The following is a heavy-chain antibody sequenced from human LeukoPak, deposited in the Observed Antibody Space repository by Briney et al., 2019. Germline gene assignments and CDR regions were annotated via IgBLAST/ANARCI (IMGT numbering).Heavy chain of an antibody. Sequence: GGSLRLSCAASGFTFSTYSMNWVRQAPGKGLECVSYISSSSSTIFYADSVKGRFTVSRDNAKNSLYLQMNTLRDEDTAVYFCARARIAAPLLDYWGQGTLVTVSS. D-gene: IGHD6-13*01. CDR2: ISSSSSTI. CDR1: GFTFSTYS. J-gene: IGHJ4*02. V-gene: IGHV3-48*02. CDR3: ARARIAAPLLDY.